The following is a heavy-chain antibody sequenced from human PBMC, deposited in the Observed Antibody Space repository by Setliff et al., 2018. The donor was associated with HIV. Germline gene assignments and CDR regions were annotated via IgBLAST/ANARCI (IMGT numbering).Heavy chain of an antibody. Sequence: SETLSLTCTVSGGSIGSGSHYWSWIRQPAGKGLEWIGHIYTTGSTNYNPSLKSRVTISADTSNNQFSLRLPSMTAADTAVYYCARGISTNAYWHGAPYNWFDPWGQGILVTVSS. CDR1: GGSIGSGSHY. V-gene: IGHV4-61*09. D-gene: IGHD3-16*01. CDR3: ARGISTNAYWHGAPYNWFDP. CDR2: IYTTGST. J-gene: IGHJ5*02.